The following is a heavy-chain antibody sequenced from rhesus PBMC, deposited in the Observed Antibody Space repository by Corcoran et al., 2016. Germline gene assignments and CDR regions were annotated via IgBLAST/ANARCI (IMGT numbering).Heavy chain of an antibody. CDR3: ARRDGSYYGGNSLDV. J-gene: IGHJ5-2*02. CDR1: GGSISGDY. Sequence: QVKLQQWGEGLVKPSETLSLTCAVYGGSISGDYWSGIRQPPGKGLEWIGNICGNSATTNHNPSLTNRVTISKDTSKNQFSLKVSSVTAADTAVYYCARRDGSYYGGNSLDVWGRGVLVTVSS. V-gene: IGHV4-73*01. D-gene: IGHD4-4*01. CDR2: ICGNSATT.